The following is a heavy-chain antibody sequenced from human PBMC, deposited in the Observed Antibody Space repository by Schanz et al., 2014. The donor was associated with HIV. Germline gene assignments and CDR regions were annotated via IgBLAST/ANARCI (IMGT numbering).Heavy chain of an antibody. CDR2: IWFDGSNK. Sequence: QVQLVESGGGVVQPGRSLRLSCAASGFTFDSYGIHWVRQAPGKGLEWVAIIWFDGSNKYYADSVRGRFTISRDNSKNTLYLQMNSLRAEDTAVYYCAKDRNQYDSRYIGKGNYYYYYGMDVWGQGTTVTVSS. D-gene: IGHD3-22*01. CDR3: AKDRNQYDSRYIGKGNYYYYYGMDV. V-gene: IGHV3-33*06. J-gene: IGHJ6*02. CDR1: GFTFDSYG.